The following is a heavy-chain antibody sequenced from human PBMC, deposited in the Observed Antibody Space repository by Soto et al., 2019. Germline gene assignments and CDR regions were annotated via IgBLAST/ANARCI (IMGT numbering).Heavy chain of an antibody. V-gene: IGHV4-31*03. Sequence: SLSPSCTVSGASISSGGYYWSWIRQPPGKGLEWIGYIYYSWGTYYNPSLKSRVTISVDTSKNQFSLKLRSVTAADTAVYYCAAGPYDSSGYYPAGYSYYGMDVWGQGTKVTVYS. CDR2: IYYSWGT. J-gene: IGHJ6*02. D-gene: IGHD3-22*01. CDR3: AAGPYDSSGYYPAGYSYYGMDV. CDR1: GASISSGGYY.